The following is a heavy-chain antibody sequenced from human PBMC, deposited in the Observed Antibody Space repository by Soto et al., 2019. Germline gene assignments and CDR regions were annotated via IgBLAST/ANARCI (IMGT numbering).Heavy chain of an antibody. V-gene: IGHV3-74*01. CDR1: GFTFSSYW. CDR3: ARTSSSWYVSFDY. Sequence: GGSLRLSFAASGFTFSSYWMHWVRQAPGKGPVWVSRINSDGSITSYADSVKGQFTISRDNAKNTLYLQMNSLRAEDTAVYYCARTSSSWYVSFDYWGQGTLVTVSS. CDR2: INSDGSIT. D-gene: IGHD6-13*01. J-gene: IGHJ4*02.